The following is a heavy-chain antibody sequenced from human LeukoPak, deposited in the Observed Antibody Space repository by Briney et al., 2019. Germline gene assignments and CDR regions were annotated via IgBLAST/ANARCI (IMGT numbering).Heavy chain of an antibody. CDR1: GFTFSSYA. CDR3: ARGGSSYYYMDV. Sequence: GGSLRLSCAASGFTFSSYAMSWVRQAPGKGLEWVSAISGSGGSTYYADSVKGRFTISRDNPKNTLYLQMNSLRAEDTAVYYCARGGSSYYYMDVWGKGTTVTISS. J-gene: IGHJ6*03. V-gene: IGHV3-23*01. D-gene: IGHD2-15*01. CDR2: ISGSGGST.